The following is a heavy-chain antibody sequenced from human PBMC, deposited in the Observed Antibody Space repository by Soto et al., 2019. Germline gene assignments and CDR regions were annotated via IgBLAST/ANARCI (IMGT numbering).Heavy chain of an antibody. D-gene: IGHD1-26*01. V-gene: IGHV4-39*01. J-gene: IGHJ4*02. Sequence: QLQLQESGPGLVKPSETLSLTCTVSGGSISSSSYYWGWIRQPPGKGLEWIGSIYYSGSTYYNPSRKTRVTISVATSKNHFSLKRSSVPAADTAVYYCARHGPGGSYSDYWGQGTLVTVSS. CDR1: GGSISSSSYY. CDR2: IYYSGST. CDR3: ARHGPGGSYSDY.